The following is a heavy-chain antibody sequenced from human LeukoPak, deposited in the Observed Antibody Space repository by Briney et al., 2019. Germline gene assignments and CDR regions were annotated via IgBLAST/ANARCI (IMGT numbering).Heavy chain of an antibody. CDR2: ISYDGSNK. CDR3: ARNFGPYSNILYSLDY. J-gene: IGHJ4*02. Sequence: GGSLRLSCAASGFTFSSHALHWVRQAPGKGLEWVAVISYDGSNKFYADSVKGRFTISRDNSKNTLYLQMNSLRAVDTALYYCARNFGPYSNILYSLDYWGQGTLVTVSS. D-gene: IGHD6-13*01. CDR1: GFTFSSHA. V-gene: IGHV3-30-3*01.